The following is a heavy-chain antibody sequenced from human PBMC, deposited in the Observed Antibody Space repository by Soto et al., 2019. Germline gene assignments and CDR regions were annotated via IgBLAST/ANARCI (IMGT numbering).Heavy chain of an antibody. V-gene: IGHV3-30*15. CDR3: AKDEYWESHFYYFMDR. CDR1: GFTFRSYA. D-gene: IGHD1-26*01. J-gene: IGHJ6*03. Sequence: PGGSLRLSCAASGFTFRSYAMHWVRQAPGKGLEWVAVISHDGSVTYYSESVKGRFTMSRDNSKETLFLQMSSLRSEDTAIYYCAKDEYWESHFYYFMDRWGRGTTVTVSS. CDR2: ISHDGSVT.